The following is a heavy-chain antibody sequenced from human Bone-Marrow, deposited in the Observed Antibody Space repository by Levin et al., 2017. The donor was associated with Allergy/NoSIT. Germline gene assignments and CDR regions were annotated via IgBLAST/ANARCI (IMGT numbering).Heavy chain of an antibody. D-gene: IGHD3-10*01. CDR2: IYYSGST. CDR3: ARGPGNYYGSGSYYYYYYGMDV. Sequence: SETLSLTCTVSGGSISSGGYYWSWIRQHPGKGLEWIGYIYYSGSTYYNPSLKSRVTISVDTSKNQFSLKLSSVTAADTAVYYCARGPGNYYGSGSYYYYYYGMDVWGQGTTVTVSS. CDR1: GGSISSGGYY. J-gene: IGHJ6*02. V-gene: IGHV4-31*03.